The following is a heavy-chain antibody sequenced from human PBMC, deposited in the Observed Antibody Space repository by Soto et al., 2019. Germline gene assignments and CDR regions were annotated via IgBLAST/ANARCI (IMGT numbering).Heavy chain of an antibody. Sequence: GGSLRLSCAASGFTFNSYWMNWVPQAPGKGLEWVANIKQDGSEKYYVDSVKGRFTISRDNAKNSLFLQMNSLRAEDTAVYYCARDRSSLDPFDIWAQRTMVTVSS. J-gene: IGHJ3*02. CDR1: GFTFNSYW. D-gene: IGHD6-13*01. CDR3: ARDRSSLDPFDI. CDR2: IKQDGSEK. V-gene: IGHV3-7*01.